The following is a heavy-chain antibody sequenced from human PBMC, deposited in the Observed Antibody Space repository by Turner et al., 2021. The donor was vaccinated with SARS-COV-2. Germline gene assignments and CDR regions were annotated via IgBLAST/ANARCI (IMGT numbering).Heavy chain of an antibody. D-gene: IGHD3-10*01. CDR3: ASPYITMVRGVNYYGMDV. CDR2: IYYRGGT. Sequence: QLHLQASGPGQVNPSETLSLTCTVSGGSISSSSCYWGWIRQPPGKGLEWIGSIYYRGGTYDNPSLKGRVTISVDTSKSQFSLKLSSVTAADTAVYYCASPYITMVRGVNYYGMDVWGQGTTVTVSS. V-gene: IGHV4-39*01. J-gene: IGHJ6*02. CDR1: GGSISSSSCY.